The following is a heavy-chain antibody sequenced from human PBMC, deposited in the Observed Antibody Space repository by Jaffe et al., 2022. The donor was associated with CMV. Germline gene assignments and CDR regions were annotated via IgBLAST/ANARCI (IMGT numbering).Heavy chain of an antibody. J-gene: IGHJ6*02. CDR1: GFSLSNARMG. CDR2: IFSNDEK. V-gene: IGHV2-26*01. CDR3: ARVYCGGDCSHNYYYGMDV. D-gene: IGHD2-21*02. Sequence: QVTLKESGPVLVKPTETLTLTCTVSGFSLSNARMGVSWIRQPPGKALEWLAHIFSNDEKSYSTSLKSRLTISKDTSKSQVVLTMTNMDPVDTATYYCARVYCGGDCSHNYYYGMDVWGQGTTVTVSS.